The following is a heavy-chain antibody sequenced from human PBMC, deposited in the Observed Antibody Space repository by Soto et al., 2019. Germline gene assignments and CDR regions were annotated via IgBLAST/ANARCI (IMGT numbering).Heavy chain of an antibody. V-gene: IGHV1-3*01. J-gene: IGHJ6*02. CDR3: ARTDCSSTSCYNYYYYGMDV. CDR1: GGTFSSYA. CDR2: INPGNGDT. Sequence: ASVKVSCKASGGTFSSYAISWVRQAPGQRLERMGWINPGNGDTKYSPKFQGRVTVTRDTSATTAYMELSSLRSEDSAVFYCARTDCSSTSCYNYYYYGMDVWGQGTTVTVSS. D-gene: IGHD2-2*01.